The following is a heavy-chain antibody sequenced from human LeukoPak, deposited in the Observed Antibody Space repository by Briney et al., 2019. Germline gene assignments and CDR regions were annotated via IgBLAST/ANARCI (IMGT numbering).Heavy chain of an antibody. CDR2: ISGSGDST. V-gene: IGHV3-23*01. CDR1: GFTFSNYA. J-gene: IGHJ6*03. D-gene: IGHD5-12*01. Sequence: PGGSLRLSCAASGFTFSNYAMRWVRQAPGKGLEWVSGISGSGDSTYYADSVKGRFTISRDNSKNTLYLQMKSLRAEDTAVYYCAKGGGYEAQYYYYYLDVWGKGTTVTISS. CDR3: AKGGGYEAQYYYYYLDV.